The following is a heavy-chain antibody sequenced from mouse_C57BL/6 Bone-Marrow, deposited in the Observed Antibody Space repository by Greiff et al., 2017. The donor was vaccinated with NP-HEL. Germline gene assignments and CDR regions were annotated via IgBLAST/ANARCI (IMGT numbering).Heavy chain of an antibody. V-gene: IGHV1-15*01. Sequence: VQLQQSGAELVRPGASVTLSCKASGYTFTDYEMHWVKQTPVHGLEWIGAIDPETGGTAYNQKFKGKAILTADKSSSTAYMELRSLTSEDSAVYYCTNITTVVDWYFDVWAQGPRSPSPQ. CDR3: TNITTVVDWYFDV. D-gene: IGHD1-1*01. CDR1: GYTFTDYE. J-gene: IGHJ1*03. CDR2: IDPETGGT.